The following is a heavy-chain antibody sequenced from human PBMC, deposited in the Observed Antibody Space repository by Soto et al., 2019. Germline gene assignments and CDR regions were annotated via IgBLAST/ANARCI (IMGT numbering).Heavy chain of an antibody. D-gene: IGHD2-2*03. J-gene: IGHJ5*02. CDR3: ARDLSGYCSSTSCYSVHGFDP. CDR1: GYTFTGYY. Sequence: GASVKLSCKASGYTFTGYYMHWVRQAPGQGLEWMGWINPNSGGTNDAQKFQGWVTMTRDTSISTAYMELSRLRSDDTAVYYCARDLSGYCSSTSCYSVHGFDPWGQGTLVTVSS. CDR2: INPNSGGT. V-gene: IGHV1-2*04.